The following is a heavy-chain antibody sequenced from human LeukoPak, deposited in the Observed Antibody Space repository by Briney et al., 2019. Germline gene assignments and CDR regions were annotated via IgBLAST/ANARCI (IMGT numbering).Heavy chain of an antibody. Sequence: GASVKVSCKASGYTFTGYYMHWVRQAPGQGLEWMGWINPNSGGTNYAQKFQGRVTMTRDTSISTAYMELSRLRSDDTAVYYRASIYCSSTSCLDYFDYWGQGTLVTVSS. J-gene: IGHJ4*02. CDR1: GYTFTGYY. V-gene: IGHV1-2*02. CDR3: ASIYCSSTSCLDYFDY. CDR2: INPNSGGT. D-gene: IGHD2-2*01.